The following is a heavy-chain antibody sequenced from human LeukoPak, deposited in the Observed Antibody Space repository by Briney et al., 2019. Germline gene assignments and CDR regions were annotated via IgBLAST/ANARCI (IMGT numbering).Heavy chain of an antibody. D-gene: IGHD6-13*01. Sequence: GGSLRLSCAASGFTFSSYSMNWVRQAPGKGLEWVSSISSSSSYIYYADSVKGRFTISRDNAKNSLYLQMNTLRDEDTAVYYCARGYSSSWYRAAFDFWGQGTLVTVSS. CDR3: ARGYSSSWYRAAFDF. CDR2: ISSSSSYI. CDR1: GFTFSSYS. J-gene: IGHJ4*02. V-gene: IGHV3-21*04.